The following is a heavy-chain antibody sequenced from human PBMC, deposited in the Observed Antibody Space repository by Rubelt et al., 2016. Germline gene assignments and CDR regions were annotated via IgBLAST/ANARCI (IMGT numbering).Heavy chain of an antibody. V-gene: IGHV4-31*11. CDR3: AGAVTGESRDYDYYYGMDV. J-gene: IGHJ6*02. D-gene: IGHD2-21*02. CDR2: IYYSGSA. Sequence: QVQLQESGPGLVKPSGTLSLTCGVSGGSISSGGYFWSWIRQHPGKGLAWIGYIYYSGSALYNPSLQSRVTISVDTSKNQFSLDLTPATPAETAVSYCAGAVTGESRDYDYYYGMDVWGQGTTVTVS. CDR1: GGSISSGGYF.